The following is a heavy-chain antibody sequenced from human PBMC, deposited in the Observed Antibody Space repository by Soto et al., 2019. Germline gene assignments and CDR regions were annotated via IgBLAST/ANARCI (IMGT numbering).Heavy chain of an antibody. CDR1: GYSFTSYW. D-gene: IGHD2-15*01. CDR3: SRGYCSAGSCYGSQVDP. CDR2: IYPGYSDT. J-gene: IGHJ5*02. Sequence: GESLKISCQGSGYSFTSYWIGWVRQMPGKGLEWMGIIYPGYSDTRYSPSFQGQVTISADKSISTAYLQWSSLKASDTAMYYCSRGYCSAGSCYGSQVDPSGQGPLVAVYS. V-gene: IGHV5-51*01.